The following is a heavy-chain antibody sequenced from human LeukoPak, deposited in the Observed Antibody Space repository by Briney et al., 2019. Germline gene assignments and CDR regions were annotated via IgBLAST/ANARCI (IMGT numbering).Heavy chain of an antibody. V-gene: IGHV4-38-2*01. Sequence: SETLSLTCAVSGYSISSGYYWGWIRQPPGKGLEWIGSIYHSGSTYYNPSLKSRVTISVDTSKNQFSLKLNSVTAADTAVYYCARGFYVGNYYGCDYWGQGTLVTVSS. J-gene: IGHJ4*02. CDR2: IYHSGST. CDR1: GYSISSGYY. D-gene: IGHD1-26*01. CDR3: ARGFYVGNYYGCDY.